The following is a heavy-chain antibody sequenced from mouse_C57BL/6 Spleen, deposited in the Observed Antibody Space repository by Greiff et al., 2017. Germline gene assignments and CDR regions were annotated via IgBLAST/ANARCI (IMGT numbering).Heavy chain of an antibody. CDR3: ARLGDGYPYWYFDV. D-gene: IGHD2-3*01. CDR1: GFTFSSYG. J-gene: IGHJ1*03. V-gene: IGHV5-6*01. Sequence: EVKVVESGGDLVKPGGSLKLSCAASGFTFSSYGMSWVRQTPDKRLEWVATISSGGSYTYYPDSVKGRFTISRDNAKNTLYLQMSSLKSEDTAMYYGARLGDGYPYWYFDVWGTGTTVTVSS. CDR2: ISSGGSYT.